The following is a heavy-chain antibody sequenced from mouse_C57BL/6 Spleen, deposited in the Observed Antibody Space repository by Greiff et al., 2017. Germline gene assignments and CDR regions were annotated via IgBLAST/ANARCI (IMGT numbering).Heavy chain of an antibody. Sequence: VVESGGGLVKPGGSLKLSCAASGFTFSDYGMHWVRQAPEKGLEWVAYISSGSSTIYYADTVKGRFTISRDNAKNTLFLQMTSLRSEDTAMYYCARGNYYGSSYYAMDYWGQGTSVTVSS. CDR1: GFTFSDYG. CDR3: ARGNYYGSSYYAMDY. J-gene: IGHJ4*01. D-gene: IGHD1-1*01. CDR2: ISSGSSTI. V-gene: IGHV5-17*01.